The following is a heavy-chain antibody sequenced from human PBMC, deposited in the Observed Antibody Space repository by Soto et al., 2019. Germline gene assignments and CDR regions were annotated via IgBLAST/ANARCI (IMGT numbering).Heavy chain of an antibody. Sequence: VESLKISCKGSGYIFTSYWICWGLEMPVKVLEWMGIIYPGDSDTRYSPSFQGQVTISADKSISTAYLQWSSLKASDTAMYFCARATPRYSGSWYELLDFWGQGTLVTVSS. V-gene: IGHV5-51*01. J-gene: IGHJ4*02. CDR3: ARATPRYSGSWYELLDF. CDR1: GYIFTSYW. CDR2: IYPGDSDT. D-gene: IGHD6-13*01.